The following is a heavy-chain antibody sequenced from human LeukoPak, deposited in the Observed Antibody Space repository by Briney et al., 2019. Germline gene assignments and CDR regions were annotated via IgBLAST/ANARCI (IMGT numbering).Heavy chain of an antibody. J-gene: IGHJ4*02. CDR3: ARRNDYGDLY. CDR2: IYPCDSGT. V-gene: IGHV5-51*01. Sequence: GESLKISCKGSGYSFTSYWIGWVRHMPRKGLEWMGIIYPCDSGTRYSPSFQSQVTISADKSISTAYLQWSSLKAADAAMYYCARRNDYGDLYWGQGTLVTVSS. D-gene: IGHD4-17*01. CDR1: GYSFTSYW.